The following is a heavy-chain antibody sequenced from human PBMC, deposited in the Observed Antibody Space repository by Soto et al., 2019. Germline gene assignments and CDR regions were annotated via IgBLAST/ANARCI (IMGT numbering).Heavy chain of an antibody. CDR1: GFTFSSYA. Sequence: GGSLRLSCAASGFTFSSYAMSWVRQAPGKGLEWVSAISGSGGSTNYADSVEGRFTISRDNSKNTLYLQMSSLRAEDTAVYYCAKAGGIAVPGTHLDYWGQGTLVTVSS. D-gene: IGHD6-19*01. V-gene: IGHV3-23*01. CDR2: ISGSGGST. J-gene: IGHJ4*02. CDR3: AKAGGIAVPGTHLDY.